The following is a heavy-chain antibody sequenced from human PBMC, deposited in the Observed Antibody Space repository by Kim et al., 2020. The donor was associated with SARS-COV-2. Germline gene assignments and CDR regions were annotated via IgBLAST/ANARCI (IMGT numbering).Heavy chain of an antibody. D-gene: IGHD6-19*01. CDR3: ARVGYSSGSPDFDY. V-gene: IGHV3-21*01. CDR2: ISSSSSYI. Sequence: GGSLRLSCAASGFTFSSYSMNWVRQAPGKGLEWVSSISSSSSYIYYADSVKGRFTISRDNAKNSLYLQMNSLRAEDTAVYYCARVGYSSGSPDFDYWGQGTLVTVSS. CDR1: GFTFSSYS. J-gene: IGHJ4*02.